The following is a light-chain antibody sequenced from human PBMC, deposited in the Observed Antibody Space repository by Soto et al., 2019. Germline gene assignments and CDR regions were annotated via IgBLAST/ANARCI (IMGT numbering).Light chain of an antibody. CDR2: GAS. V-gene: IGKV3-15*01. J-gene: IGKJ4*01. CDR3: QQYAQWPLT. Sequence: EIVMTQSPATLSVSPGERATLSCRASQSVSRNLAWYQQKPGQAPRLLVYGASTGATGIPATFSGGGSETEFTLTISSLQSEDFAVYYCQQYAQWPLTFGGGTKVEIK. CDR1: QSVSRN.